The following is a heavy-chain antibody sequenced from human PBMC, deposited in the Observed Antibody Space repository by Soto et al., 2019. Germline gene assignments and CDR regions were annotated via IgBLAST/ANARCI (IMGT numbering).Heavy chain of an antibody. J-gene: IGHJ4*02. D-gene: IGHD3-22*01. CDR3: TRGLYYDSRGYYFFF. CDR2: IVPMFGTA. Sequence: SVKVSCKASGGTFSRYALSWVRQARGQGPEWMGGIVPMFGTANYAQKFQGRVTITADESTSTAYMQLSSLRSEDTAGYYCTRGLYYDSRGYYFFFWGQGTLVTVSS. CDR1: GGTFSRYA. V-gene: IGHV1-69*13.